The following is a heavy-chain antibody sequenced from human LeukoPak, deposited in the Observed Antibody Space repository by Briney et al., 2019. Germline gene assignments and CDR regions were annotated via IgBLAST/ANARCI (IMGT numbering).Heavy chain of an antibody. V-gene: IGHV3-30*04. Sequence: PGGSLRLSCAASGFTFSSYAMHWVRQAPGKGLEWVAVISYDGSNKYYADSVKGRFTISRDNSKNTLYLQMSSLRAEDTAVYYSTRNIVPAANFDYWGQGTLVTVSS. CDR2: ISYDGSNK. D-gene: IGHD2-2*01. CDR3: TRNIVPAANFDY. J-gene: IGHJ4*02. CDR1: GFTFSSYA.